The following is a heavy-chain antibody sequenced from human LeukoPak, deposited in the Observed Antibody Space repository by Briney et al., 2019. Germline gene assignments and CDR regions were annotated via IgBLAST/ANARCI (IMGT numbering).Heavy chain of an antibody. Sequence: PSETLSLTCTVSGGSISSSSYYWSWIRQPPGKGLEWIGYIYYSGSTNYNPSLKSRVTISVDTSKNQFSLKLSSVTAADTAVYYCARAGCPMGSSTSCWAHSLFDPWGQGTLVTVSS. D-gene: IGHD2-2*01. CDR2: IYYSGST. J-gene: IGHJ5*02. CDR1: GGSISSSSYY. CDR3: ARAGCPMGSSTSCWAHSLFDP. V-gene: IGHV4-61*05.